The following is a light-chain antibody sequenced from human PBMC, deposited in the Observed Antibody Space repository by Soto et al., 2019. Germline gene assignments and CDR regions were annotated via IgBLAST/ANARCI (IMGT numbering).Light chain of an antibody. CDR3: QKYNSAPWT. Sequence: DIQMTQSPSSLSASVGDRVTITCRASQGITNYLAWYQQQPGKVPKLLIYVASSLQSGVQSRFSGSGSGTDFTHNISSLQPEDVATYYCQKYNSAPWTFGQGTKVQIK. CDR1: QGITNY. J-gene: IGKJ1*01. V-gene: IGKV1-27*01. CDR2: VAS.